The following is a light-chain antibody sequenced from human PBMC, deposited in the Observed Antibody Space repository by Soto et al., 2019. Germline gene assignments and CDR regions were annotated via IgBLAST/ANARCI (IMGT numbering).Light chain of an antibody. CDR3: QQSSSNPLT. J-gene: IGKJ4*01. CDR1: QSISSY. Sequence: DIQMTQSPSSLSASVGDRVTITCRASQSISSYLNWYQQKPGKAPNLLIYSASKLHSGVPSRFSGSVSGTDFTLIISSLQPEDFATYYCQQSSSNPLTFGGGTRV. V-gene: IGKV1-39*01. CDR2: SAS.